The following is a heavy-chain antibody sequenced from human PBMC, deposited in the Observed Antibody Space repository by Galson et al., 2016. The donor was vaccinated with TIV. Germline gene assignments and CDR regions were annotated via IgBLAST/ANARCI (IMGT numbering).Heavy chain of an antibody. CDR2: IYYSGRT. Sequence: LSLTCTVSGGSISTYSWTWIRQSPGKGLEWIGYIYYSGRTSYNPSLKSRVSMSVDTSRNQFSLSLSSLTAADTAVYFCARGVLGYSANCDYYFDYWGQGTLVTVSS. V-gene: IGHV4-59*12. CDR3: ARGVLGYSANCDYYFDY. D-gene: IGHD6-13*01. CDR1: GGSISTYS. J-gene: IGHJ4*02.